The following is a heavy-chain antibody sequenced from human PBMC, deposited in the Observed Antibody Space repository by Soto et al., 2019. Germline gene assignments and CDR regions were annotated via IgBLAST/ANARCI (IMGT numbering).Heavy chain of an antibody. CDR3: ARIGTVPLDF. D-gene: IGHD4-17*01. V-gene: IGHV4-4*02. CDR1: GGSISTGNW. CDR2: IFRSGTT. Sequence: QVQLQESGPGLVKPSGTLSLTGTVSGGSISTGNWWTWVRQSPEKGLEWICEIFRSGTTYYNPSSKGRVTISVDNSNNQFSLRLNSVTDADTAVYYCARIGTVPLDFWGLGTLVTVSS. J-gene: IGHJ4*02.